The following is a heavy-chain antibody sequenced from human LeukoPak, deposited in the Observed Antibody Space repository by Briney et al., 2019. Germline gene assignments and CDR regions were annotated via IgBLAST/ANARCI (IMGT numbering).Heavy chain of an antibody. CDR3: ARDLWSIAAAGHFDY. CDR1: GYTFTSYG. Sequence: ASVKVSCKASGYTFTSYGISWVRQAPGQGLEWMRWISAYNGNTKYAQKLQGRVTVTTDTSTSTTFMELRSLRSDDTAVYYCARDLWSIAAAGHFDYWGQGTLVTVSS. CDR2: ISAYNGNT. V-gene: IGHV1-18*01. J-gene: IGHJ4*02. D-gene: IGHD6-13*01.